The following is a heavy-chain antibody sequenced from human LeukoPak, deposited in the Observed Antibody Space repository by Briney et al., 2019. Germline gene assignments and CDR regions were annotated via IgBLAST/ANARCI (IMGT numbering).Heavy chain of an antibody. CDR2: INPNSGGT. CDR1: GYTFTGYY. D-gene: IGHD2-2*02. CDR3: ARQGIVVVPAAIRYYYGMDV. Sequence: ASVKVSCKASGYTFTGYYMHWVRQAPGQGLEWMGWINPNSGGTNYAQKFQGRVTMTRDTSISTAYMELSRLRSDDTAVYYCARQGIVVVPAAIRYYYGMDVWGQGTTVTVSS. J-gene: IGHJ6*02. V-gene: IGHV1-2*02.